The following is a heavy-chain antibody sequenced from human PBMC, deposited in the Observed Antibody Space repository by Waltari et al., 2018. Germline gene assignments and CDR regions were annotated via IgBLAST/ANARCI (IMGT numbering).Heavy chain of an antibody. CDR3: ARGKAIDI. J-gene: IGHJ3*02. CDR1: GLTISNNW. CDR2: IKQDEGEK. Sequence: EVRLVESGGALVQPGGSLRLSCVASGLTISNNWMTWVRQTPGKGPEWVANIKQDEGEKYYMESVKGRFTISRDNTKNSLYLQMNRLRADDTAVYFCARGKAIDIWGQGTMVTVSS. V-gene: IGHV3-7*01.